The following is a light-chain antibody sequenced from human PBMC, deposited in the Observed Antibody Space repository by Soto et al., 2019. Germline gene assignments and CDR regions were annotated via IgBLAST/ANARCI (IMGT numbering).Light chain of an antibody. CDR1: QSISSW. CDR3: QLYNRYSPWT. CDR2: DAS. V-gene: IGKV1-5*01. J-gene: IGKJ1*01. Sequence: DIQMTQSPSTLSASVGDRVTITCRASQSISSWLAWYQQKPGKAPKLLIYDASSLESGVPSRFSGSGSGTEFTLTISSLQPDDFATYFCQLYNRYSPWTFGQGTKVDI.